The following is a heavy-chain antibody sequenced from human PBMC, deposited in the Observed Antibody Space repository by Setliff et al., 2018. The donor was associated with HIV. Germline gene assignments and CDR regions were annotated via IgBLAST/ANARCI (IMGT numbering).Heavy chain of an antibody. Sequence: PSETLSLTCTVSGSSINNYYWNWIRQPPGKGLEWIGYIYSSGNTDYNPSLKSRVTISVDTSKNQFSMQMTSVTAADAAVYYCARQSCLATGCPRRAFDIWGQGTMVTVSS. V-gene: IGHV4-59*08. CDR1: GSSINNYY. CDR3: ARQSCLATGCPRRAFDI. CDR2: IYSSGNT. D-gene: IGHD3-9*01. J-gene: IGHJ3*02.